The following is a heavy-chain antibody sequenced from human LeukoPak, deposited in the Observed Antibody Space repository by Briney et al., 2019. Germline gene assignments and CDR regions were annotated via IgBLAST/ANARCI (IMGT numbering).Heavy chain of an antibody. Sequence: KPSETLSLTCTVSDGSISSYFWSWIRQPPGKGLGWIGYISYSGSTDYNPSLKSRVTISVDTSRNQFSLKLKSVAAADTAVYYCARSEAPTVRGVIMVNWVDPWGQGTLVTVSS. D-gene: IGHD3-10*01. V-gene: IGHV4-59*01. CDR3: ARSEAPTVRGVIMVNWVDP. CDR1: DGSISSYF. CDR2: ISYSGST. J-gene: IGHJ5*02.